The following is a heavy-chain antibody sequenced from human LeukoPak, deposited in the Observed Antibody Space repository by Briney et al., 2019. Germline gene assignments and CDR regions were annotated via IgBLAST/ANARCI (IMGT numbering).Heavy chain of an antibody. J-gene: IGHJ6*02. CDR2: IWYDGSNK. CDR1: GFTFSSYG. D-gene: IGHD3-10*01. CDR3: ARQGGLLWFGESHYYYYGMDV. V-gene: IGHV3-33*08. Sequence: PGGSLRLSCAASGFTFSSYGMHWVRQAPGKGLEWVAVIWYDGSNKYYADSVKGRFTISRDNSKNTLYLQMNSLRAEDTAVYYCARQGGLLWFGESHYYYYGMDVWGQGTTVTVSS.